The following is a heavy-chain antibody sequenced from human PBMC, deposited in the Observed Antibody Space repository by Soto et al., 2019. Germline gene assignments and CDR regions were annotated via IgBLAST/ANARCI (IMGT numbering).Heavy chain of an antibody. CDR2: IYYSGST. CDR1: GGSISSGGYY. D-gene: IGHD2-15*01. Sequence: SETLSLTCTVSGGSISSGGYYWSWIRQHPGKGLEWIGYIYYSGSTYYNPSLKSRVTISVDTSKNQFSLKLSSVTAADTAVYYCARDRGYCSGGSCLANWFDPWGQGTLVTVSS. J-gene: IGHJ5*02. V-gene: IGHV4-31*03. CDR3: ARDRGYCSGGSCLANWFDP.